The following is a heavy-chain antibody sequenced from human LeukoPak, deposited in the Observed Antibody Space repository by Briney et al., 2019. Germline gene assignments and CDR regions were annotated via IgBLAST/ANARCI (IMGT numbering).Heavy chain of an antibody. J-gene: IGHJ6*03. CDR2: ISSSSSYI. CDR3: ARDSSSSWYYYYYMDV. V-gene: IGHV3-21*01. D-gene: IGHD6-13*01. Sequence: GGSLRLSCAASGFTFSSYSMNWVRQAPGKGLEWVSSISSSSSYIYYADSVKGRFTISRDNAKNSLYLQMNSPRAEDTAVYYRARDSSSSWYYYYYMDVWGKGTTVTVSS. CDR1: GFTFSSYS.